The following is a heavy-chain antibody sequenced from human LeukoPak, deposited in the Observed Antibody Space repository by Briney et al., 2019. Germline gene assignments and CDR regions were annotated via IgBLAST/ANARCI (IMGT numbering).Heavy chain of an antibody. J-gene: IGHJ6*02. CDR1: GGSFSGYY. V-gene: IGHV4-34*01. D-gene: IGHD3-10*01. CDR3: ARETPGLLWFGESRGYYGMDV. CDR2: INHSGST. Sequence: SETLSLTCAVYGGSFSGYYWSWIRQPPGKGLEWIGEINHSGSTNYNPSLKSRVTISVDTSKNQFSLELSSVTAADTAVYYCARETPGLLWFGESRGYYGMDVWGQGTTVTVSS.